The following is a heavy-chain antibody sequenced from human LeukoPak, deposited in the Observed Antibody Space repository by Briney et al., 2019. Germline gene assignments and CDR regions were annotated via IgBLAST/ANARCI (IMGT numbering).Heavy chain of an antibody. CDR1: GGSFSGYY. CDR3: APREGY. D-gene: IGHD1-26*01. Sequence: SETLSLTCAVYGGSFSGYYWSWIRQPPGKGLEWTGEINHSGSTNNNTSLKGRVIISVDASKRQFSLKLSSGSAADTAVYYCAPREGYWGRGSLVAVSS. V-gene: IGHV4-34*01. CDR2: INHSGST. J-gene: IGHJ4*02.